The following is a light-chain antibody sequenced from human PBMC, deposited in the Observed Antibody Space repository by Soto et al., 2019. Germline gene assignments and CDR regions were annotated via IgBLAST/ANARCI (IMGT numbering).Light chain of an antibody. J-gene: IGLJ2*01. CDR2: EVR. V-gene: IGLV2-14*01. Sequence: QSALTQPASVSGSPGQSIIISCTGTSSDVGGYEFVSWYQQHPGKAPKLMIYEVRNRPSGVSNRFSGSKSGNTASLTISGLQAEDEADYYCSSYTSSTRVVFGGGTKLTVL. CDR1: SSDVGGYEF. CDR3: SSYTSSTRVV.